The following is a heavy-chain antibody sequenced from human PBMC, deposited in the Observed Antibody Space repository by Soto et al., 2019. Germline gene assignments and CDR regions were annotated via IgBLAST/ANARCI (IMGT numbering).Heavy chain of an antibody. CDR3: ASGSSSWYFYLDY. CDR2: IKQDGSEK. D-gene: IGHD6-13*01. CDR1: GFTFISYW. V-gene: IGHV3-7*03. J-gene: IGHJ4*02. Sequence: GGSLRLSCAASGFTFISYWMSFFRQAPGKGLEWVANIKQDGSEKYYVDSVKGRFTISRDNAKNSLYLQMNSLRAEDTAVYYCASGSSSWYFYLDYWGQGTLVTVSS.